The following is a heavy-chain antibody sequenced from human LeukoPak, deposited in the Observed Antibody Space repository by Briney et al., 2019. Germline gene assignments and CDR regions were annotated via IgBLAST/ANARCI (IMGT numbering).Heavy chain of an antibody. CDR1: GFTFTRYW. V-gene: IGHV3-30*03. CDR3: ARAYCGGDCYFPYWYFDL. CDR2: ISYDGSNK. J-gene: IGHJ2*01. D-gene: IGHD2-21*02. Sequence: PGGSLRLSCAASGFTFTRYWMSWVRQAPGKGLEWVAVISYDGSNKYYADSVKGRFTISRDNSKNTLYLQMNSLRAEDTAVYYCARAYCGGDCYFPYWYFDLWGRGTLVTVSS.